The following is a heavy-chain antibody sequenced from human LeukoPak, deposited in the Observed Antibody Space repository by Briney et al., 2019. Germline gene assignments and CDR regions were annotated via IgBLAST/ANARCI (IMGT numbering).Heavy chain of an antibody. D-gene: IGHD3-3*01. CDR2: INHSGST. CDR1: GGSFSGYY. J-gene: IGHJ4*02. CDR3: ASIFGVVTTFDY. Sequence: SETLSLTCAVYGGSFSGYYWSWIRQPPGKGLEWIGEINHSGSTNYNPSLKSRVTISVDTSKNQFSLKLSSVTAADTAVYYCASIFGVVTTFDYWGQGTLVTVSS. V-gene: IGHV4-34*01.